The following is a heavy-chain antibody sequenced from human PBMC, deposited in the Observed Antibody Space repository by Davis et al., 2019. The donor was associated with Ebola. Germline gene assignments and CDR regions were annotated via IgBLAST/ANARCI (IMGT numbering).Heavy chain of an antibody. CDR2: VGGDGRYT. D-gene: IGHD1-1*01. J-gene: IGHJ4*02. Sequence: PRGSLRLSCSASAFTFNTCAMNWVRQAPGKGLEWVSGVGGDGRYTGYAASVKGRFTISRDNSKNTLDLQMNRLRAEDTGVYYCAKDRRGYNQPLEFWGQGTLVIVSS. V-gene: IGHV3-23*01. CDR1: AFTFNTCA. CDR3: AKDRRGYNQPLEF.